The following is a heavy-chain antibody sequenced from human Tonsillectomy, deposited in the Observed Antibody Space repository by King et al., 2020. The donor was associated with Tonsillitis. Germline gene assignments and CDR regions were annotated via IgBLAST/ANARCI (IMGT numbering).Heavy chain of an antibody. D-gene: IGHD3-9*01. CDR2: VGGGLNT. Sequence: DVQLVESGGGLVQPGGSLRLSCVASGFTFNAYSLNWVRQAPGRGLEWLSYVGGGLNTHYADSVKGRFTISRDNAKNSVYLQMDSLRAEDTAAYYCARDSDWAFDYWGQGTLVTVSS. V-gene: IGHV3-48*01. CDR1: GFTFNAYS. J-gene: IGHJ4*02. CDR3: ARDSDWAFDY.